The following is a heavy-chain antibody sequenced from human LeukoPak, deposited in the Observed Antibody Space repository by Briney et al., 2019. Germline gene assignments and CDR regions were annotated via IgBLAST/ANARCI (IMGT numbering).Heavy chain of an antibody. CDR3: ARVPVITPCAFDI. CDR2: INSDGSST. D-gene: IGHD3-22*01. Sequence: GGSLRLSCAASGFTFSSYWMHWVRQAPGKGLVWVSRINSDGSSTSYADSVKGRFTISRDNAKNTLYLQMNSLRAEDTAVYYCARVPVITPCAFDIWGQGTMVTVSS. CDR1: GFTFSSYW. J-gene: IGHJ3*02. V-gene: IGHV3-74*01.